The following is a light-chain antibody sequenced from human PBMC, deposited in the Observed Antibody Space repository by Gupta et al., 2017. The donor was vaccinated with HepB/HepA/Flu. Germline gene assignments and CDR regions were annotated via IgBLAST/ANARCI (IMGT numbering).Light chain of an antibody. J-gene: IGLJ3*02. Sequence: SVLTQPPSASEPPGQRVTISCSGRSSNIGSNIVNGYQHLTGTAPKLLMYNTNQRHSGVPDRVSGSKSGTSAALAISGLQFQDEANYYCEAWDDSLDVPVFGGGTRLTVL. CDR1: SSNIGSNI. CDR2: NTN. CDR3: EAWDDSLDVPV. V-gene: IGLV1-44*01.